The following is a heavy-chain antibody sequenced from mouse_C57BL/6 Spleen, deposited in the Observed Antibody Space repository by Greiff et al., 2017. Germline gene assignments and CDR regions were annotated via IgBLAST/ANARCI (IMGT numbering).Heavy chain of an antibody. CDR2: IDPENGAT. D-gene: IGHD1-1*01. CDR3: TTAYYYGSSPNY. Sequence: VQLKQSGAELVRPGASVKLSCTASGFNIKDDYMHWVKQRPEQGLEWIGWIDPENGATEYASKFQGKATITADTSSNTAYLQLSSLTSEDTAVYYCTTAYYYGSSPNYWGQGTTLTVSS. J-gene: IGHJ2*01. V-gene: IGHV14-4*01. CDR1: GFNIKDDY.